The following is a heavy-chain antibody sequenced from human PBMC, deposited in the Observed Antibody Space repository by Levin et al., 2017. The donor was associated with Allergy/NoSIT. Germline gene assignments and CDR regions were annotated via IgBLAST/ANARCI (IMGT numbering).Heavy chain of an antibody. J-gene: IGHJ4*02. V-gene: IGHV3-9*01. CDR2: ISWNSVSI. D-gene: IGHD3-10*01. Sequence: GGSLRLSCAASGFTFDDYAMHWVRQAPGKGLEWVSGISWNSVSIAYADSVKGRFTISRDTAKNSLYLQMNSLRAEDTALYFGEKDKAPTGSDYFDYWGQGTLVTVSS. CDR3: EKDKAPTGSDYFDY. CDR1: GFTFDDYA.